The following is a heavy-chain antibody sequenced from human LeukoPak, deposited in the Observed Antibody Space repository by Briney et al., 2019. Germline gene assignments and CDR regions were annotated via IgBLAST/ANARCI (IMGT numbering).Heavy chain of an antibody. V-gene: IGHV3-30*02. J-gene: IGHJ5*02. CDR1: GFTFRSYG. D-gene: IGHD3-10*01. CDR2: IWYDGSNK. Sequence: GGSLRLSCAASGFTFRSYGMHWVRQAPGKGLEWVAVIWYDGSNKYYTASVKGRFTISRDNSKNTLYLQMNSLRAEDTAVYYCAKDRRGGLNWFDPWGQGTLVTVSS. CDR3: AKDRRGGLNWFDP.